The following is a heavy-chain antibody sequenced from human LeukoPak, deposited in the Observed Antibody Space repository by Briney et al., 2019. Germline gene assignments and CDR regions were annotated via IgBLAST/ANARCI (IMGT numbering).Heavy chain of an antibody. CDR2: ISSSGNTI. CDR3: ARGHTAVTRHFDF. D-gene: IGHD4-17*01. Sequence: GGSLRLSCAASEFTFSSYSMNWVRQAPGKGLEWVSYISSSGNTIYYADSVMGRFTISRDNAKNSLYLQMNSLRAEDTAVYYCARGHTAVTRHFDFWGQGTLVTVSS. CDR1: EFTFSSYS. J-gene: IGHJ4*02. V-gene: IGHV3-48*01.